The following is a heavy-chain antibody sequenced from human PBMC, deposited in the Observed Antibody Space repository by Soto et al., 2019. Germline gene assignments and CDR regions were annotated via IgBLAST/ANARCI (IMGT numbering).Heavy chain of an antibody. Sequence: SETLSLTCTVSGGSISSNFYYWGWIRQPPGKGLQWIGNIYYRGSTNYNPSLKSPVTISVDTSKNQFSLKLSSVTAADTGVYYCARGLGYYYDSSGWFDYWGQGTLVTVSS. V-gene: IGHV4-39*01. CDR3: ARGLGYYYDSSGWFDY. D-gene: IGHD3-22*01. J-gene: IGHJ4*02. CDR2: IYYRGST. CDR1: GGSISSNFYY.